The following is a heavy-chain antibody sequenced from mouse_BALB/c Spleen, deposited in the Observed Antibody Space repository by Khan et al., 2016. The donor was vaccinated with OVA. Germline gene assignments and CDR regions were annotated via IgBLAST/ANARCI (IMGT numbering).Heavy chain of an antibody. V-gene: IGHV5-6*01. CDR2: ISSDGTHT. CDR3: TSHLTGSFAY. Sequence: EVELVESGGDLVKPGGSLKLSCAASGFTFSNYGMSWVRQTPDKRLEWVATISSDGTHTYYPDSVKGRFTISRNNAKNTLYLQMSSLKSEDTAMYYCTSHLTGSFAYWGQGTLVTVSA. J-gene: IGHJ3*01. D-gene: IGHD4-1*01. CDR1: GFTFSNYG.